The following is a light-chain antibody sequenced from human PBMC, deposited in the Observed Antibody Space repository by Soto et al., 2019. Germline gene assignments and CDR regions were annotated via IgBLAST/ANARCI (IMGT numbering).Light chain of an antibody. V-gene: IGKV1-5*01. CDR1: QNISRW. J-gene: IGKJ1*01. Sequence: DIQMTQSPSTLSASVGDRVTITCRASQNISRWLAWYQQKPGTAPKVLIYDASSLESGLPSRFSGSGSGTEFTLTISSLQPDDFATYYCQQYKTFSWTFGQGTKVEIK. CDR3: QQYKTFSWT. CDR2: DAS.